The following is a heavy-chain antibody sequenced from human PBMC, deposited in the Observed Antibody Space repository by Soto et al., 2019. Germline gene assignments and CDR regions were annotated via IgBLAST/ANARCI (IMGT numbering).Heavy chain of an antibody. CDR3: ARRYGMAWDY. V-gene: IGHV4-59*08. Sequence: QVQLQESGPGLVKPSETLSLTCTVSGGSISSYYWSWIRQPPGKGLELIGYIYYSGSTNYNPSLKSRVTISVDTSKNQFSLKLSSVTAADTAVYYCARRYGMAWDYWGQGTLVTVSS. CDR2: IYYSGST. CDR1: GGSISSYY. D-gene: IGHD2-8*01. J-gene: IGHJ4*02.